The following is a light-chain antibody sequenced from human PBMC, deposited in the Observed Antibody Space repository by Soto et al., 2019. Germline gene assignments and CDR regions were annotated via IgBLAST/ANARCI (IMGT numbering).Light chain of an antibody. CDR2: GAS. CDR3: QQYGSSSWT. J-gene: IGKJ1*01. CDR1: QSVSSF. Sequence: EIVMTQSPATLSVSPGERATLSCRASQSVSSFLAWYQHKPGQAPRLLIYGASTRATGIPPRFRGSGSGTDFTLTISRLEPEDFAVYYCQQYGSSSWTFGQGTKVDI. V-gene: IGKV3-15*01.